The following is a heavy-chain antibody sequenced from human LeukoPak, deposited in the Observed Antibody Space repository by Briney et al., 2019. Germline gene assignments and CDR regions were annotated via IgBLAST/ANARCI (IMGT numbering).Heavy chain of an antibody. J-gene: IGHJ4*02. CDR1: GYTFTSYD. CDR3: ASVNPYSSGWYDLDY. CDR2: MNPNSGNT. V-gene: IGHV1-8*01. Sequence: ASVKVSCKASGYTFTSYDINWVRQATGQGLEWMGWMNPNSGNTGDARKFQGRVTMTRNTSISTAYMELSSLRSEDTAVYYCASVNPYSSGWYDLDYWGQGTLVTVSS. D-gene: IGHD6-19*01.